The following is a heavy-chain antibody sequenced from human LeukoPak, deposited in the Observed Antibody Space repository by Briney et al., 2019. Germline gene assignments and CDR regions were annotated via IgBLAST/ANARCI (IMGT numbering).Heavy chain of an antibody. V-gene: IGHV4-59*01. CDR1: GGSISSDY. D-gene: IGHD3-16*01. CDR2: IYHSGST. J-gene: IGHJ6*03. Sequence: PSETLSLTCTVSGGSISSDYWSWIRQPPGKGLEWIGYIYHSGSTNYNPSLKSRVTISVHTSKNQFSLKLSSVTAADTAVYYCARETSQKGAHYMDVWGKGTTITISS. CDR3: ARETSQKGAHYMDV.